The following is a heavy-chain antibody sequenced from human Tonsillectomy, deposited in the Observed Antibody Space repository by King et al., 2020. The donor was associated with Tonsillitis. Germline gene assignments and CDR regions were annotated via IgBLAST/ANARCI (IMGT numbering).Heavy chain of an antibody. CDR2: IYYSGST. V-gene: IGHV4-39*07. Sequence: QLQESGPGLVKPSETLSLTCTVSGGSISSSSYYWGWIRQPPGKGLEWIGSIYYSGSTYYNPSLKSRVTISVDMSKNQFSLKLSSVTAADTAVYYCARLVYDSSGYNFDYWGQGTLVTVSS. CDR1: GGSISSSSYY. D-gene: IGHD3-22*01. CDR3: ARLVYDSSGYNFDY. J-gene: IGHJ4*02.